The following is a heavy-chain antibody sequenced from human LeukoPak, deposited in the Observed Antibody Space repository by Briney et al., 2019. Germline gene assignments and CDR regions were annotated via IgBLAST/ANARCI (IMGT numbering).Heavy chain of an antibody. CDR2: IWYDGSNK. D-gene: IGHD1-14*01. CDR3: ARDLPGPGY. Sequence: PGGSLRLSCAVSGFTFSSYAMHWVRQSPGKGLEWVAVIWYDGSNKYYADSVKGRFTISRDNSKNTLYLQMNSLRAEDTAVYYCARDLPGPGYWGQGTLVTVSS. CDR1: GFTFSSYA. J-gene: IGHJ4*02. V-gene: IGHV3-33*08.